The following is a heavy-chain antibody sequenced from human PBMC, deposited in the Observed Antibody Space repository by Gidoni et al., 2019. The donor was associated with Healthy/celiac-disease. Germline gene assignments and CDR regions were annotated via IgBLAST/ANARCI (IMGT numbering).Heavy chain of an antibody. D-gene: IGHD6-19*01. Sequence: QVQLVESGVGVVQPGRSLRLSCAASGFTFSSYGMHWVRQAPGKGLEWVAVISYDGSNKYYADSVKGRVTISRDNSKNTLYLQMNSLRAEDTAVYYCAKENSSGWYKRIDYWGQGTLVTVSS. J-gene: IGHJ4*02. CDR2: ISYDGSNK. CDR1: GFTFSSYG. CDR3: AKENSSGWYKRIDY. V-gene: IGHV3-30*18.